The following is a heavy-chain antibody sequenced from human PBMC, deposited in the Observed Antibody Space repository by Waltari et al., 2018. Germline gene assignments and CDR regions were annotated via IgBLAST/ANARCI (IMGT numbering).Heavy chain of an antibody. CDR3: TTDIANRVVVIAIPHAFDI. J-gene: IGHJ3*02. CDR2: ISSNGGST. CDR1: GFTFSSYA. Sequence: EVQLVESGGGLVQPGGSLRLSCAASGFTFSSYAMHWVRQAPGKGLEYVSAISSNGGSTYYADSVKGRFTISRDNSKNSLYLQMNSLRAEDTALYYCTTDIANRVVVIAIPHAFDIWGQGTMVTVSS. V-gene: IGHV3-64*07. D-gene: IGHD2-21*01.